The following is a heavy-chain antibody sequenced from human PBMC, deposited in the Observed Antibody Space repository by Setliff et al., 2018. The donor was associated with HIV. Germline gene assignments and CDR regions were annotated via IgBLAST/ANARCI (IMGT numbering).Heavy chain of an antibody. CDR3: ARHQVIPTVIGAFDI. D-gene: IGHD3-16*02. J-gene: IGHJ3*02. CDR1: GDSISTSNSY. Sequence: SETLSLTCTVSGDSISTSNSYWGWVRQPPGKGLEWIGSLYYGGSTYYNPSLKSRATISVDTSKNHFSLKLSSVTAADTAVYYCARHQVIPTVIGAFDIWGQGTVVTVSS. V-gene: IGHV4-39*01. CDR2: LYYGGST.